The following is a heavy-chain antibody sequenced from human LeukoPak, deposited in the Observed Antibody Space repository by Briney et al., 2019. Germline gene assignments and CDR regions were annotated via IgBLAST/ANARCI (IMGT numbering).Heavy chain of an antibody. J-gene: IGHJ6*03. CDR2: IYYSGST. CDR3: ARVLWPYYYMDV. Sequence: PSETLSLTCTVSGGSISSYYWSWIRQPPGKGLEWIGYIYYSGSTNYNPSLKSRVTISVDTSKNQFSLKLSSVTAADTAVYYCARVLWPYYYMDVWGKGTTVTISS. D-gene: IGHD3-10*01. V-gene: IGHV4-59*01. CDR1: GGSISSYY.